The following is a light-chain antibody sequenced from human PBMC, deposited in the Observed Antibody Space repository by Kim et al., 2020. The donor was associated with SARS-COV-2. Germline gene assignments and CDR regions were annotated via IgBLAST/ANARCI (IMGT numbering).Light chain of an antibody. CDR3: QKYNSAH. V-gene: IGKV1-27*01. CDR2: AAS. Sequence: LSASVGDRVTITCRASQGISNYLAWYQQKPGKVPKLLIYAASTLQSGVPSRFSGSGSGTDFTLTISSLQPEDVATYYCQKYNSAHFGQGTRLEIK. J-gene: IGKJ5*01. CDR1: QGISNY.